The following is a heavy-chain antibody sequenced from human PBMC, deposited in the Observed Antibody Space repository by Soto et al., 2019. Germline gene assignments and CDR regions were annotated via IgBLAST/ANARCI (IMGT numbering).Heavy chain of an antibody. CDR2: ISSSSSYI. J-gene: IGHJ6*02. CDR3: ARDENCSGGSCLSYYYGMDV. CDR1: GFTFSSYS. D-gene: IGHD2-15*01. Sequence: PGGSLRLSCAASGFTFSSYSMNWVRQAPGKGLEWVSSISSSSSYIYYADSVKGRFTISRDNAKNSLYLQMNSLRAEDTAVYYCARDENCSGGSCLSYYYGMDVWGQGTTVTVSS. V-gene: IGHV3-21*01.